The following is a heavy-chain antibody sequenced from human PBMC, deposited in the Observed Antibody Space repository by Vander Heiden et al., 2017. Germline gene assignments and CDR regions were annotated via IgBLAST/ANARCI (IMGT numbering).Heavy chain of an antibody. CDR1: GFTFSNAW. D-gene: IGHD3-10*01. J-gene: IGHJ4*02. CDR3: TTAYGCWFDY. Sequence: EVQLLESGGGLVKPGGSLRLSCAASGFTFSNAWMNWVRREPGKGLEWVGRIKSKTDGGTTNYAAPVKGRFTISRNDSKNTLYLQMDSLETEDTAVYYCTTAYGCWFDYWGQGTLVTVSS. CDR2: IKSKTDGGTT. V-gene: IGHV3-15*07.